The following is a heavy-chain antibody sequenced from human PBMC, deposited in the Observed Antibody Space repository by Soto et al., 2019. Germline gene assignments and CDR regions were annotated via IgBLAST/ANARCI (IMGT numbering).Heavy chain of an antibody. CDR2: IDGSGGIT. V-gene: IGHV3-23*01. J-gene: IGHJ5*02. CDR3: VKNSGWFNT. CDR1: VFTFGTTD. Sequence: GWSLRLSCAASVFTFGTTDMSWFRQAPGEGLEWVSTIDGSGGITYYADSVKGRFTISRDNSRNTVYLQMNSLRGDDTALYYCVKNSGWFNTWGQGVLVTVSS. D-gene: IGHD3-10*01.